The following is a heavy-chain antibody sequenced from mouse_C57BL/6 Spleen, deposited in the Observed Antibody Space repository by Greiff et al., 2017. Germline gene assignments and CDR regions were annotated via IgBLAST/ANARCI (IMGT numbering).Heavy chain of an antibody. Sequence: QVQLQQSGAELVRPGTSVKVSCKASGYAFTHYLIEWVKQRPGQGLEWIGVINPGSGGTNYNEKFKGKATLTADKSSSTAYMQLSSLTSEDSAVFYCARQLKPYYYAMDYWGQGTSVTVSS. CDR3: ARQLKPYYYAMDY. CDR2: INPGSGGT. D-gene: IGHD3-2*02. J-gene: IGHJ4*01. V-gene: IGHV1-54*01. CDR1: GYAFTHYL.